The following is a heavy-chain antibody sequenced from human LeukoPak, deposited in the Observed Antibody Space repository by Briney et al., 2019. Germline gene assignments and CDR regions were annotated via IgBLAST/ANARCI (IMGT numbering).Heavy chain of an antibody. CDR2: SYYSGST. Sequence: SETLSLTCTVSGGSVSSSNYYWSWIRQPPGKGLEWIGYSYYSGSTNYNPSLKSRVTISVETSNNQFSLKLSSVTAADTAVYYCARSPPGYYYDSSGYYYFDYWAREPWSPSPQ. CDR1: GGSVSSSNYY. D-gene: IGHD3-22*01. CDR3: ARSPPGYYYDSSGYYYFDY. V-gene: IGHV4-61*01. J-gene: IGHJ4*02.